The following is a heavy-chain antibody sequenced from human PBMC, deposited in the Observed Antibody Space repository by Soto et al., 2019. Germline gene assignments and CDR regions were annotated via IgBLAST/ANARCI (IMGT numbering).Heavy chain of an antibody. D-gene: IGHD3-16*01. J-gene: IGHJ4*02. CDR3: ARADPDASVGY. CDR1: GGSMSSHY. CDR2: ISYSGST. V-gene: IGHV4-59*11. Sequence: SETLSLTCTVSGGSMSSHYWTWLRQPPGKGLEWIGYISYSGSTYYNPSLKSRVTTSADTSRNQFSLKLSSVIAADTAVYYCARADPDASVGYWGQGTLVTVSS.